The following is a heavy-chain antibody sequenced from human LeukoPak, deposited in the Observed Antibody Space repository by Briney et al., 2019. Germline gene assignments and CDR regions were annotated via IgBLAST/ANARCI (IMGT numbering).Heavy chain of an antibody. CDR2: ISTSGST. J-gene: IGHJ6*03. CDR1: GDSISGFY. D-gene: IGHD4-17*01. V-gene: IGHV4-4*07. Sequence: SETLSLTCTVSGDSISGFYGSWIRQPARKGLQWIGRISTSGSTNYNPSLKSRVTMSVNRTTNEFSLTVRSVTAADTALYYCARGLPSYGDYVDYNSYMNVWSKRTTVT. CDR3: ARGLPSYGDYVDYNSYMNV.